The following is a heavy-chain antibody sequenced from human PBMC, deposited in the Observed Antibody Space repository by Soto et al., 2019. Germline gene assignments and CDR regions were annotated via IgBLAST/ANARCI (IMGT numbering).Heavy chain of an antibody. CDR3: AAGFDSSGYLGY. Sequence: SVKVSCKASGGTFSSYAISWVRQAPGQGLEWMGGIIPIFGTANYAQKLQGRVTITADKSTSTAYMELSSLRSEDTAVYYCAAGFDSSGYLGYWGQGTLVTVSS. CDR1: GGTFSSYA. V-gene: IGHV1-69*06. CDR2: IIPIFGTA. J-gene: IGHJ4*02. D-gene: IGHD3-22*01.